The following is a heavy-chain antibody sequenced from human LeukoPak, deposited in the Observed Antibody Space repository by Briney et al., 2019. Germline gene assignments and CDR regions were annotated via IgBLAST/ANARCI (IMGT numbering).Heavy chain of an antibody. V-gene: IGHV3-66*01. J-gene: IGHJ4*02. CDR3: ARGGRIQLERRGYFDY. Sequence: GGSLRLSCAASGFNVTNNYMSWVRQAPGKGLEWVSVIYSGGSTYYADSVKGRFTISRDNSKNTLYLQMNSLRAEDTAVYYCARGGRIQLERRGYFDYWGQGTLVTVSS. D-gene: IGHD1-1*01. CDR1: GFNVTNNY. CDR2: IYSGGST.